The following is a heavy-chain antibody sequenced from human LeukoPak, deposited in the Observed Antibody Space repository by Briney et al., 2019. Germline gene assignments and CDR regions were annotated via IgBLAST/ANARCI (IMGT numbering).Heavy chain of an antibody. CDR2: GYYSGGT. V-gene: IGHV4-59*12. CDR1: GVSISSYY. J-gene: IGHJ4*02. CDR3: GGERGEEYSSGWYKTNYFYN. Sequence: SETLSLTCTVSGVSISSYYWIWIRQPPGQGLEWLASGYYSGGTYYNPSLESRVAISADMSKNQISLKLTSVTGADTAVYHCGGERGEEYSSGWYKTNYFYNWGEGIRVTVSS. D-gene: IGHD6-19*01.